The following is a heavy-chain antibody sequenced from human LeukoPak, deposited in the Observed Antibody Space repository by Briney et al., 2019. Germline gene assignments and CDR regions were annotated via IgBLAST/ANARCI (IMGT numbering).Heavy chain of an antibody. D-gene: IGHD2-2*02. CDR3: AKDGAYIVVVPAAIPHFDY. V-gene: IGHV3-23*01. Sequence: GGSLRLSCAASGFTFSSYAMSWVRQAPGKGLEWVSAISGSGGSTYYADSVKGRFTISRDNSKNTLYLQMNSLRGEDTAVYYCAKDGAYIVVVPAAIPHFDYWGQGTLVTVSS. J-gene: IGHJ4*02. CDR2: ISGSGGST. CDR1: GFTFSSYA.